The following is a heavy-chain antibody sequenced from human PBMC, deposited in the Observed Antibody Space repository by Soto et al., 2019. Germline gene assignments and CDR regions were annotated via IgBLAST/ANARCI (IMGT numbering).Heavy chain of an antibody. CDR2: IYYRGST. CDR3: ARDDNNYGMDV. V-gene: IGHV4-59*01. D-gene: IGHD1-1*01. CDR1: GGSISTNH. Sequence: SEALSFTCTVSGGSISTNHWTWIRQPPGKGLEWIGYIYYRGSTNYNPSLKSRVSISVDTSKNQFSLKLSSVTAADTAVYYCARDDNNYGMDVWGQGTTVTVSS. J-gene: IGHJ6*02.